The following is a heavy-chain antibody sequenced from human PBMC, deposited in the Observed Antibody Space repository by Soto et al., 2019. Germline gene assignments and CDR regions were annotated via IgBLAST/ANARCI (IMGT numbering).Heavy chain of an antibody. CDR2: MNPNSGNT. CDR1: GYTFTSYD. Sequence: QVQLVQSGAEVKKPGASVKVSCKASGYTFTSYDINWVRQATGQGLEWMGWMNPNSGNTGYAQKFQGRVTMTRNTSIRTAYMELSSLRSAYTAVYYCARGGKLWWLPGAWGQGTLVTVSS. J-gene: IGHJ4*02. CDR3: ARGGKLWWLPGA. D-gene: IGHD5-12*01. V-gene: IGHV1-8*01.